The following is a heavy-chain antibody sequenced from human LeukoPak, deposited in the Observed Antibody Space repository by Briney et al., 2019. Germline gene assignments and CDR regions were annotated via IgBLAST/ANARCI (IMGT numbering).Heavy chain of an antibody. D-gene: IGHD4-17*01. V-gene: IGHV3-23*01. CDR2: ISGSGGST. CDR3: AKEGPSTVTTEMYYFDY. CDR1: GFTFSSYA. Sequence: GGSLRLSCAASGFTFSSYAMSWVRQAPGKGLEWVSAISGSGGSTYYADSVKGRFTISRDNSKNTLYLQMNSLRAEDTAVYYCAKEGPSTVTTEMYYFDYWGQGTLVTVSS. J-gene: IGHJ4*02.